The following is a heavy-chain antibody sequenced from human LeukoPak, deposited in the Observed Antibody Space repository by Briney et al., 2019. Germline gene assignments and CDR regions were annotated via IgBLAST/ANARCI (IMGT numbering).Heavy chain of an antibody. V-gene: IGHV3-48*02. Sequence: PGGSLRLPCAASGFTFNNYNMNWVRQAPGKGLEWLSYISSRSSTIYYAESVKGRFTISRDNAKNSLYLQMDSLRDDDTAVYYCARDGWSQFGEFYFDHWGQGVLVTVSS. CDR2: ISSRSSTI. CDR3: ARDGWSQFGEFYFDH. J-gene: IGHJ4*02. D-gene: IGHD3-10*01. CDR1: GFTFNNYN.